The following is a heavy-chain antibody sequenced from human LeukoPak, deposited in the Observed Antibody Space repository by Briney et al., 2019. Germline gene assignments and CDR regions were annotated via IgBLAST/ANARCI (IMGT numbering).Heavy chain of an antibody. CDR2: ISYDGSNK. J-gene: IGHJ6*02. CDR1: GFTFSSYA. CDR3: ARDKSYDYVWGSYRKAYYGMDV. Sequence: GGSLRLSCAASGFTFSSYAMHWVRQAPGKGLEWVAVISYDGSNKYYADSVKGRFTISRGNSKNTLYLQMNSLRAEDTAVYYCARDKSYDYVWGSYRKAYYGMDVWGQGTTVTVSS. D-gene: IGHD3-16*02. V-gene: IGHV3-30*04.